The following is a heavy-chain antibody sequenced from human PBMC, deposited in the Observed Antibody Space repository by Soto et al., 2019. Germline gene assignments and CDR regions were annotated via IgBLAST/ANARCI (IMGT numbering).Heavy chain of an antibody. J-gene: IGHJ5*02. CDR2: INHSGST. V-gene: IGHV4-34*01. CDR3: ARGLKLLWFGELRSYNWFDP. CDR1: GGSFSGYY. D-gene: IGHD3-10*01. Sequence: SETLSLTCAVYGGSFSGYYWSWIRQPPGKGLEWIGEINHSGSTNYNPSLKSRVTISVDTSKNQFSLKLSSVTAADTAVYYCARGLKLLWFGELRSYNWFDPWGQGTLVTVSS.